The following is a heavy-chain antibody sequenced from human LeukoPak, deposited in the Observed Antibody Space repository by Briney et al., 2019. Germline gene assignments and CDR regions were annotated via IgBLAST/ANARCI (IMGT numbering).Heavy chain of an antibody. CDR1: GFTFSSFA. D-gene: IGHD3-3*01. Sequence: GGSLRLSCAASGFTFSSFAMSWVRQAPGKGLEWDAIVSGSGGSTNYADSMKGRCTISRDNSKNTLYLQMNSLRVEDTAVYYCAKDRNYDFWSGYHNYFDYWGQGTLVTVSS. V-gene: IGHV3-23*01. CDR3: AKDRNYDFWSGYHNYFDY. CDR2: VSGSGGST. J-gene: IGHJ4*02.